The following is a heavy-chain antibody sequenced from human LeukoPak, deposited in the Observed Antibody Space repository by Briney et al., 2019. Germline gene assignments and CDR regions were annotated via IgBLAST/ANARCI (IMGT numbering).Heavy chain of an antibody. CDR1: GFTVSGDY. V-gene: IGHV3-53*01. CDR2: IYSGGST. CDR3: ARDLSDNYTIDY. Sequence: PGGSQRLSCAASGFTVSGDYMSWDRQAPGKGLEWVSVIYSGGSTYYADSVKGRFTISRDNFKNTLYLQMNSLRAEDTAVYYCARDLSDNYTIDYWGQGTLVSVSS. J-gene: IGHJ4*02. D-gene: IGHD4-11*01.